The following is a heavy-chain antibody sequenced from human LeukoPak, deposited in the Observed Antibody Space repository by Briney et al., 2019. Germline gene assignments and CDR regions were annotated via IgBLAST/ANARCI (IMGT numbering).Heavy chain of an antibody. CDR3: ARVQYLRTDWFDP. V-gene: IGHV4-4*07. CDR1: GGSINSYY. J-gene: IGHJ5*02. Sequence: SETLSLTCTVSGGSINSYYWSWIRQPAGKGLEWIGRIYSSGSTTYNPSLESRVTMSVDTSKNQFSLRLSSVTAADTAVYYCARVQYLRTDWFDPWGQGTLVTVSS. CDR2: IYSSGST. D-gene: IGHD2-2*01.